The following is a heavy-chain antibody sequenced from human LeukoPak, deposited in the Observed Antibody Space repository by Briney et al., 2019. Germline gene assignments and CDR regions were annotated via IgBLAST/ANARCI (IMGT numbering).Heavy chain of an antibody. CDR2: IYSGGST. V-gene: IGHV3-53*01. J-gene: IGHJ4*02. CDR1: GFTVSSNY. Sequence: GGSLRLSCAASGFTVSSNYMSWVRQAPGKGLEWVSVIYSGGSTYYADSVKGRFTISRDNSKNTLYLQMNSLRAEDTAVYYCAKRVVVPAAPGYYFDYWGQGTLVTVSS. D-gene: IGHD2-2*01. CDR3: AKRVVVPAAPGYYFDY.